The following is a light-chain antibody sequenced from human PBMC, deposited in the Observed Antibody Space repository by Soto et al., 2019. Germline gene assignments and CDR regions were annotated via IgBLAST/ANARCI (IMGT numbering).Light chain of an antibody. CDR3: QQRSNWPLT. CDR1: QILTNY. V-gene: IGKV3-11*01. Sequence: EIVLTQSPATLSLSPGERATLACRASQILTNYLNWYQQKPGQAPRLLIYEVSNRATGIPARFSGSGSGTAFTLTISSLEPEDFAVYYCQQRSNWPLTFGGETKVEVK. J-gene: IGKJ4*01. CDR2: EVS.